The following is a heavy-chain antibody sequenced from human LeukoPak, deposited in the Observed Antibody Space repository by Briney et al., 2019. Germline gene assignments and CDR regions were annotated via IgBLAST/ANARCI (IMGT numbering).Heavy chain of an antibody. Sequence: GGSLRLSCAASEFTFSGYWMSWFRQAAGKGLEWVATIKQDGSETDYVDSVKGRFTISRDNAKNTLYLQMNSLRAEDTAVYYCATDFDYWGQGTLVTVSS. CDR2: IKQDGSET. V-gene: IGHV3-7*01. CDR1: EFTFSGYW. J-gene: IGHJ4*02. CDR3: ATDFDY.